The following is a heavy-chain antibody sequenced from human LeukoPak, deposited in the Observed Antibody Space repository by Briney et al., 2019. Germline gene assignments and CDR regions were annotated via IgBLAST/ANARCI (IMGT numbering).Heavy chain of an antibody. CDR1: GFTFSSYW. CDR3: ARESKLRYFGPGGMDV. D-gene: IGHD3-9*01. Sequence: GGSLRLSCAASGFTFSSYWMSWVRQAPGKGLEWVANIKQDGSEKYYVDSVKGRFTISRDNAKNSLYLQMNSLRAEDTAVYYCARESKLRYFGPGGMDVWGQGTTVTVSS. V-gene: IGHV3-7*01. J-gene: IGHJ6*02. CDR2: IKQDGSEK.